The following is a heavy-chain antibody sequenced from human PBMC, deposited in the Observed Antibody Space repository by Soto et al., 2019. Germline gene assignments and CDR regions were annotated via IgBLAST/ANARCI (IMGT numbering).Heavy chain of an antibody. D-gene: IGHD6-6*01. V-gene: IGHV4-61*01. J-gene: IGHJ4*02. Sequence: WETLSLTCTLSGGSVSSGSYYWSWIRQPPGKGLEWIGYIYYSGSTNYNPSLKSRVTISVDTSKNQFSLKLSSVTAADTAVYYCARSSLAAFFDYWGQGTLVTVS. CDR3: ARSSLAAFFDY. CDR1: GGSVSSGSYY. CDR2: IYYSGST.